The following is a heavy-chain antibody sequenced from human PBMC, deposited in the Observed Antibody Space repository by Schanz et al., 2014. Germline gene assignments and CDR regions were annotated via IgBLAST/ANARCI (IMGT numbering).Heavy chain of an antibody. D-gene: IGHD6-19*01. Sequence: EVQLVESGGGLVKPGGSLRLSCAASGFTFSTYYMNWVRQAPGKGLEWVSSISSSSSYISYADSVKGRFTISRDNAKNSLYLQMNSLRVEDTAVYYCARDLISSGWYGWGQGTLVIVSS. CDR2: ISSSSSYI. J-gene: IGHJ4*02. CDR1: GFTFSTYY. V-gene: IGHV3-21*02. CDR3: ARDLISSGWYG.